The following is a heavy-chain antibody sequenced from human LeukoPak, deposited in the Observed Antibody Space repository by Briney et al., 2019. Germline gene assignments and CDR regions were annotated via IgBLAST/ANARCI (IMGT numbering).Heavy chain of an antibody. D-gene: IGHD1-1*01. CDR2: IYYSGST. J-gene: IGHJ4*02. Sequence: PSETLSLTCTVSGGSISSTSYYWGWIRQPPGKGLEWIGSIYYSGSTYYSPSLKSRVTISVDTSKNQFSLNLSSVTAADTAVYYCARHSNINWKVGYYFDYWGQGTLVTVSS. V-gene: IGHV4-39*01. CDR3: ARHSNINWKVGYYFDY. CDR1: GGSISSTSYY.